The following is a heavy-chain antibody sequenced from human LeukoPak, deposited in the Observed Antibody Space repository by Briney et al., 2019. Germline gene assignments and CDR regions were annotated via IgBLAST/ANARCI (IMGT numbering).Heavy chain of an antibody. V-gene: IGHV4-61*02. Sequence: SQTLSLTCTVSGGSIISDNYYWSWIRQPAGQGLEWIGRIYTSGSTNYNPSLKSRVTISVNTSKNQFSLKLSSVTAADTAVYYCARDLDDFWSGSRAGSAFDIWGQGTMVTVSS. CDR2: IYTSGST. CDR1: GGSIISDNYY. J-gene: IGHJ3*02. CDR3: ARDLDDFWSGSRAGSAFDI. D-gene: IGHD3-3*01.